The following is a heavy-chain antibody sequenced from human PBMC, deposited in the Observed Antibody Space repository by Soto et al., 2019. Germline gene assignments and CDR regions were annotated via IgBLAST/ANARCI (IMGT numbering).Heavy chain of an antibody. Sequence: QVQLQESGPGLVKPSQTLSLACSVSGASINSGGYFWSWIRQLPGKGLEGIGYIHYSGSTYYNPSLKSRVVMSMDTSKNDFSLKLSSVTAADTAVFYCARGFVETAMAFDYWGQGALVTVSS. D-gene: IGHD5-18*01. V-gene: IGHV4-31*03. J-gene: IGHJ4*02. CDR2: IHYSGST. CDR3: ARGFVETAMAFDY. CDR1: GASINSGGYF.